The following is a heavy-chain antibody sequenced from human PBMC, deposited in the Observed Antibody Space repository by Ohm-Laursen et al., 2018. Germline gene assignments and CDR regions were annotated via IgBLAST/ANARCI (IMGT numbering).Heavy chain of an antibody. CDR3: ARTRLHSSSWYYRLDY. CDR2: ISSSGSTI. CDR1: GFTFSSYA. J-gene: IGHJ4*02. Sequence: SLRLSCAASGFTFSSYAMSWVRQAPGRGLEWVSYISSSGSTIYYADSVKGRFTISRDNAKNSLYLQMNSLRAEDTAVYYCARTRLHSSSWYYRLDYWGQGTLVTVSA. V-gene: IGHV3-48*04. D-gene: IGHD6-13*01.